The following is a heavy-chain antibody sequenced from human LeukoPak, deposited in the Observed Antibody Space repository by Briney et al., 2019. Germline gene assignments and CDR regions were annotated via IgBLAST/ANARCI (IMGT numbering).Heavy chain of an antibody. J-gene: IGHJ6*03. D-gene: IGHD3-9*01. CDR3: ARVNILTGTYYYYMDV. CDR1: GGSISSYY. V-gene: IGHV4-59*01. Sequence: SETLSLTCTVSGGSISSYYWSWIRQPPGKGLEWIGYIYYSGSTNYNPSLKSRVTISVDTSKNQFSLKLSSVTAADTAVYYCARVNILTGTYYYYMDVWGKGTTVTISS. CDR2: IYYSGST.